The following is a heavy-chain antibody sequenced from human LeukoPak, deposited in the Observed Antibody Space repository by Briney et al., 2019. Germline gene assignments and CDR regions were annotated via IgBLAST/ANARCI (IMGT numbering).Heavy chain of an antibody. CDR1: GFTFSSYD. D-gene: IGHD6-6*01. CDR3: ARTDSNIAARRIGFDS. CDR2: IGTAGDT. J-gene: IGHJ4*02. Sequence: GGSLRLSCAASGFTFSSYDMHWVRQATGKGLEWVSDIGTAGDTYYPDSVKGRFTISRDNAKNSLYLQMNSLRAEDTAVYYCARTDSNIAARRIGFDSWGQGTLVTVSS. V-gene: IGHV3-13*01.